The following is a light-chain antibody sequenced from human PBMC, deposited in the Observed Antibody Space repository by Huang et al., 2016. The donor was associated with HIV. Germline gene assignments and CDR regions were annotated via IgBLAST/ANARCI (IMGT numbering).Light chain of an antibody. J-gene: IGKJ1*01. CDR1: QSITTY. Sequence: IQMTQSPSSLPAFVGDRVTITCRASQSITTYLNWYQQKIGEYHKLLIYAASILQSGVPLRFGGSRSGTNFSLTITNLQSEDFSVYYCQQSYRIPWTFGQGTRVEI. V-gene: IGKV1-39*01. CDR2: AAS. CDR3: QQSYRIPWT.